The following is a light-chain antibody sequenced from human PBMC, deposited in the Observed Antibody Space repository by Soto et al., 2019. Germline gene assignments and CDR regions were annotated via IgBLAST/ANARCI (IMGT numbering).Light chain of an antibody. Sequence: QPASVSGSPGQSITISCTGTSSDIGSYNFVSWYQQHPDKAPKLMIFEVSNRPSGVSNRFSGSKSGNTASLTISGLQAEDEADYYCSSYTSSSTYNYVFGTGTQLTVL. CDR2: EVS. CDR1: SSDIGSYNF. V-gene: IGLV2-14*01. J-gene: IGLJ1*01. CDR3: SSYTSSSTYNYV.